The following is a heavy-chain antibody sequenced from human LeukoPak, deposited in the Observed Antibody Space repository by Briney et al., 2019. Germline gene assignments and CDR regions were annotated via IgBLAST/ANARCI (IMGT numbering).Heavy chain of an antibody. J-gene: IGHJ4*02. CDR1: GFTFSSYS. Sequence: GGSLRLSCAASGFTFSSYSMNWVRQAPGKGLEWVSYISSSSSTIYYADSAKGRFTISRDNAKNSLYLQMNSLRAEDTAVYYCAKDIHYFQSDYWGQGTLVTVSS. V-gene: IGHV3-48*04. CDR2: ISSSSSTI. CDR3: AKDIHYFQSDY. D-gene: IGHD3-10*01.